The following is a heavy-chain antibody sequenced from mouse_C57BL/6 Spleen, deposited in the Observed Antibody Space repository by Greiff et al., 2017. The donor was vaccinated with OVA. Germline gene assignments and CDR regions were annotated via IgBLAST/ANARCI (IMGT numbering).Heavy chain of an antibody. CDR2: IYPGSGST. J-gene: IGHJ4*01. CDR3: ARAYCSSYGAMDY. D-gene: IGHD1-1*01. V-gene: IGHV1-55*01. Sequence: QVQLQQPGAELVKPGASVKMSCKASGYTFTSYWITWVKQRPGQGLEWIGDIYPGSGSTNYNEKFKSKATLTVDTSSSTAYMQLSSRTSEDSAVYYCARAYCSSYGAMDYWGQGTSVTVSS. CDR1: GYTFTSYW.